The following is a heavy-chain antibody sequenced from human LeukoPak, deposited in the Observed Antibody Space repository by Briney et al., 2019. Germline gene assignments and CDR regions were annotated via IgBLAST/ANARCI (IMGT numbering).Heavy chain of an antibody. CDR3: ARHRIPGSHDAFDI. D-gene: IGHD2-15*01. V-gene: IGHV5-51*01. Sequence: GESLEISCKVSGYTFTNYRIGWVRQMPGKGLEWMGIIYPGDDDTRYSPSFQGQVTISADKSISTAYLQWSSLKASDTAMYYCARHRIPGSHDAFDIWGQGTMVTVSS. CDR2: IYPGDDDT. J-gene: IGHJ3*02. CDR1: GYTFTNYR.